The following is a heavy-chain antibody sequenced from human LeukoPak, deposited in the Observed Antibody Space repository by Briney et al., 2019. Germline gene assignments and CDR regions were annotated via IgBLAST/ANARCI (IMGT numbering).Heavy chain of an antibody. V-gene: IGHV3-23*01. J-gene: IGHJ4*02. CDR2: ISSSGSGGNT. CDR1: GVTLSNYA. D-gene: IGHD3-22*01. Sequence: AGGSLRLSCVASGVTLSNYAMSWARQAPGKGLEWVSGISSSGSGGNTYYADSVKGRFTISRDSSRNTLFLHMNTLRAEDTAIYYCAKTGSGYYAHYWGQGTLVTVSS. CDR3: AKTGSGYYAHY.